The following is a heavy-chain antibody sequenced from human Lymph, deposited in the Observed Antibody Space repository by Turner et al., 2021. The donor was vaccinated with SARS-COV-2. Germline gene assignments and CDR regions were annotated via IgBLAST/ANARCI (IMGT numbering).Heavy chain of an antibody. CDR3: ARVVPAGWYYFDY. D-gene: IGHD2-2*01. V-gene: IGHV4-59*01. CDR2: IFYSGST. Sequence: QVQLQESGPGLVKPSETLSLTCTVSGGSISSYYWSWIRQPPGKGLEWIGYIFYSGSTIYNPSLKSRVTISVDTSKNQFSLKLSSVTVADTAVYYCARVVPAGWYYFDYWGQGTLVTVSS. J-gene: IGHJ4*02. CDR1: GGSISSYY.